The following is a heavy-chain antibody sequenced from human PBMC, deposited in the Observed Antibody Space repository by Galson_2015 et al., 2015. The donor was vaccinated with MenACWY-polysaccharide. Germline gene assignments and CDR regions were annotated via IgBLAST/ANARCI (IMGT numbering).Heavy chain of an antibody. CDR2: INRDGTTI. D-gene: IGHD1-7*01. V-gene: IGHV3-74*01. CDR1: GLTFSSYW. J-gene: IGHJ4*02. CDR3: ATDEGMGTTIRGFDY. Sequence: SLRLSCAASGLTFSSYWMHWVRQTSGKGLVRVSRINRDGTTINYADSVKGRFTISRDNAKNTLYLQMNSLRAEDTAVYYCATDEGMGTTIRGFDYWGQGTLVTVSS.